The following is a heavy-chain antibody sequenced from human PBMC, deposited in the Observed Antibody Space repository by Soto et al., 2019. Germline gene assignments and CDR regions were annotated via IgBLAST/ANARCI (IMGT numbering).Heavy chain of an antibody. V-gene: IGHV3-23*01. CDR1: GFTFSSYA. D-gene: IGHD3-3*01. CDR3: AKESHYHHFWSGYPPSYGMDV. J-gene: IGHJ6*02. CDR2: ISGSGGST. Sequence: GGSLRLSCAASGFTFSSYAMSWVRQAPGKWLEWVSAISGSGGSTYYADSVKGRFTISRDNSKNTLYLQMNSLRAEDKAVYYCAKESHYHHFWSGYPPSYGMDVWGQGTTVTVSS.